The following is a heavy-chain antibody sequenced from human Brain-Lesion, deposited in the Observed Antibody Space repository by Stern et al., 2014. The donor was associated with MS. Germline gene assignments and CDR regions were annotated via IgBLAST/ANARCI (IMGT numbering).Heavy chain of an antibody. CDR2: IFNSGST. V-gene: IGHV4-61*02. J-gene: IGHJ6*02. D-gene: IGHD2-2*01. Sequence: VQLVESGPGLVKPSQTLSLSCTVSGGSISSGGYYWSWIRQPAGKGLEWLGGIFNSGSTSSNPPLKSRVTISIDTPKNQFSLRLNSMTAADTAVYYCARGRVVPGFQYYATDVWGQGTTVIVSS. CDR1: GGSISSGGYY. CDR3: ARGRVVPGFQYYATDV.